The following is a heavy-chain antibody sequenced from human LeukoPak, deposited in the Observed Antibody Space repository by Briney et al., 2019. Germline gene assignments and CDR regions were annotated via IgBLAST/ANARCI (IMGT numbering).Heavy chain of an antibody. V-gene: IGHV4-4*09. CDR2: IYTSGST. Sequence: SETLSLTCTVSGGSISSYYWSWLRQPPGKGLEWIGYIYTSGSTNYNPSLKSRVTISVDTSKNQFSLKLSSVTAADTAVYYCARDRRHSYGAYLDPWGRGTLVTVSA. J-gene: IGHJ5*02. D-gene: IGHD5-18*01. CDR3: ARDRRHSYGAYLDP. CDR1: GGSISSYY.